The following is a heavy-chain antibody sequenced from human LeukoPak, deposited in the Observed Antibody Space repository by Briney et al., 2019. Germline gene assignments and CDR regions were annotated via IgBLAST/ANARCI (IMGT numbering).Heavy chain of an antibody. D-gene: IGHD6-19*01. Sequence: GGSLSLSCAASGFTFSSYEMNWVRQAPGKGLEWVSYISSSGSTIYYADSVKGRFTISRDNAKNSLYLQMNSLRAEDTAVYYCARDRQWLGQNWFDPWGQGTLVTVSS. CDR3: ARDRQWLGQNWFDP. CDR1: GFTFSSYE. CDR2: ISSSGSTI. V-gene: IGHV3-48*03. J-gene: IGHJ5*02.